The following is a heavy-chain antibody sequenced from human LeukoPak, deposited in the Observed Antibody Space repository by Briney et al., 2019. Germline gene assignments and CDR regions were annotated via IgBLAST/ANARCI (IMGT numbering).Heavy chain of an antibody. V-gene: IGHV3-23*01. CDR2: ISGSGGST. CDR1: GFTFSSYA. CDR3: AKVKELLWFGESPFDI. D-gene: IGHD3-10*01. J-gene: IGHJ3*02. Sequence: GGSLRLSCAASGFTFSSYAMSWVRQAPGKGLEWVSAISGSGGSTYYADSVKGRFTISRDNSKNTLYLQMNSLRAEDAAVYYCAKVKELLWFGESPFDIWGQGTMVTVSS.